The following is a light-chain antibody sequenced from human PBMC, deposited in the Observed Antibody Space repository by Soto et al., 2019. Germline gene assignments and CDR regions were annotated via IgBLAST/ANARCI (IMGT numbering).Light chain of an antibody. CDR3: SSYRGYYTRV. V-gene: IGLV2-14*01. Sequence: QSALTQRASVSGSPGQSITIYCTGTSSDVGGYDFVSWYEQHAGRAPKLLIYEVSRRPSGVSNRFSGSKSGNTASLTISGLQAEDEADYYCSSYRGYYTRVFGTGTKVTV. J-gene: IGLJ1*01. CDR1: SSDVGGYDF. CDR2: EVS.